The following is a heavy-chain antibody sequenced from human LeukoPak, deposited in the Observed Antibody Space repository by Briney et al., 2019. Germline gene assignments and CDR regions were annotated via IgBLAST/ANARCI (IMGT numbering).Heavy chain of an antibody. Sequence: GGSLRLSCAASGFTFDDYAMHWVRKAPGKGLEWVSLISGDGGSTNYADSVKGRFTISRDNSKNSLYLQMNSLRTEDTALYYCARTPRGYRGYELDYRGQGTLVTVSS. CDR2: ISGDGGST. J-gene: IGHJ4*02. CDR3: ARTPRGYRGYELDY. CDR1: GFTFDDYA. V-gene: IGHV3-43*02. D-gene: IGHD5-12*01.